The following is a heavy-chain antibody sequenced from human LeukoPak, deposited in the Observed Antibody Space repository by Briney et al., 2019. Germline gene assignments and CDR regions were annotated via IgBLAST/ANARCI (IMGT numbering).Heavy chain of an antibody. Sequence: ASVKVSCKASGYTFTKHYIQWVRQAPGQGLEWMGRVNPTGGSTIYAQKFQGRVTMTRDTSTSTVYMDLSSLRSEDTAVYYCVVKTTPVAGTRGGFRLDPLSSWFDPWGQGTLVTVSS. CDR3: VVKTTPVAGTRGGFRLDPLSSWFDP. CDR1: GYTFTKHY. D-gene: IGHD6-19*01. J-gene: IGHJ5*02. CDR2: VNPTGGST. V-gene: IGHV1-46*01.